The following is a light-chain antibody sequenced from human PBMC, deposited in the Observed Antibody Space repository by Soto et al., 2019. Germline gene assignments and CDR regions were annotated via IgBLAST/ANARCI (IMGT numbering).Light chain of an antibody. J-gene: IGLJ2*01. Sequence: QAVVTQEPSLTVSPGGTVTLTCGFSTGAVTSGHYPYWFQQKPGQAPRTLIYDTNNKHSWTPARFSGSRLGGKAALTLSGAQPEDEADYYCLVSYSGARVFGGGTKLTVL. CDR2: DTN. CDR1: TGAVTSGHY. CDR3: LVSYSGARV. V-gene: IGLV7-46*01.